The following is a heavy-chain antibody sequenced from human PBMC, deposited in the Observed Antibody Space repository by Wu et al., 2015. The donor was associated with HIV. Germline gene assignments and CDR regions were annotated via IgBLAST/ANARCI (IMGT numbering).Heavy chain of an antibody. V-gene: IGHV1-2*02. Sequence: QVQLVQSGAEVKKPGASVKVSCKASGYTFTGYYMHWVRQAPGQGLEWMGWINPNSGGSGGTNYAQKFQGRVTMTRDTSISTAYMELSRLRSDDTAVYYCARARIAVAGTYYYYYMDVWGKGTTVTVSS. D-gene: IGHD6-19*01. CDR1: GYTFTGYY. CDR3: ARARIAVAGTYYYYYMDV. J-gene: IGHJ6*03. CDR2: INPNSGGSGGT.